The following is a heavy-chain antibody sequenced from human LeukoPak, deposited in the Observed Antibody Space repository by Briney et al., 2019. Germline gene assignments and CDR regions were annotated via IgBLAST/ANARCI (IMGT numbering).Heavy chain of an antibody. Sequence: PGGSLRLSCAASGFTFSSYSMNWVRQAPGKGLQWVSSISSSSSYIYYADSVKGRFTISRDNAKNSLYLQMSSLRAEDTAVYYCARDSLHPSSLPSSFDYWGQGTLVTASS. CDR3: ARDSLHPSSLPSSFDY. CDR1: GFTFSSYS. J-gene: IGHJ4*02. D-gene: IGHD6-6*01. V-gene: IGHV3-21*01. CDR2: ISSSSSYI.